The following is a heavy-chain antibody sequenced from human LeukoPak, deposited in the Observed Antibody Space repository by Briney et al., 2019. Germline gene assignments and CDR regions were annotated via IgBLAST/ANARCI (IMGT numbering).Heavy chain of an antibody. CDR3: ARPQRGRSTQYYFDY. CDR1: GYTFTSYY. J-gene: IGHJ4*02. D-gene: IGHD1-26*01. CDR2: INPSGGST. Sequence: EASVKVSCTASGYTFTSYYMHWVRQAPGQGLEWMGIINPSGGSTSYAQKFQGRVTMTRDTSTSTVYMELSSLRSEDTAVYYCARPQRGRSTQYYFDYWGQGTLVTVSS. V-gene: IGHV1-46*01.